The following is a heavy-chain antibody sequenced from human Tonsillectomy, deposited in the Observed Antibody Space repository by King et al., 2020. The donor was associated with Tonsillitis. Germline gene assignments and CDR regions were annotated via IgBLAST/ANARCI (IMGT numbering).Heavy chain of an antibody. CDR3: ARERIDYAFDH. J-gene: IGHJ4*02. CDR1: GYTFTSYG. CDR2: ISAYNGNT. D-gene: IGHD4-17*01. V-gene: IGHV1-18*01. Sequence: QLVQSGAEVKKPGASVKVSCKASGYTFTSYGISWVRQTPGQGLEWMGWISAYNGNTKYAQRFQGRVTMTTDTPTGTAYMELRSLRSDDTAVYYCARERIDYAFDHWGQGTLVTVSS.